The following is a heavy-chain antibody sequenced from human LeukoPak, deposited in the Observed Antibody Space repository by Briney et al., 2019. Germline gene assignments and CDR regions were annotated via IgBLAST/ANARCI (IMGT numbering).Heavy chain of an antibody. V-gene: IGHV4-59*01. CDR1: GGSISSYY. D-gene: IGHD6-6*01. Sequence: ASETLSLTCTVSGGSISSYYWSWIRQPPGKGLEWIGYIYYSGSTNYNPSLKSRVTISVDTSKNQFSLKLSSVTAADTAVYYCAREDSSSPGNWFDPWGQGTLVTVSS. CDR2: IYYSGST. CDR3: AREDSSSPGNWFDP. J-gene: IGHJ5*02.